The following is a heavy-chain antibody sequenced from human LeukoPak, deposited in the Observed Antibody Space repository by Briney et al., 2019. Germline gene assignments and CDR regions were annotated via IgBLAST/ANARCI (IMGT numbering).Heavy chain of an antibody. Sequence: HTGGSLRLSCAASGFTFSYYWMHWVRQAPGKGLVWVSRISTDGSSTTYADSVKGRFTISRDNAKNTLFLQMNSLRAEDTAVYYCTGHHQAYSRTYWGQGTLVTVSS. CDR2: ISTDGSST. CDR3: TGHHQAYSRTY. D-gene: IGHD6-13*01. J-gene: IGHJ4*02. CDR1: GFTFSYYW. V-gene: IGHV3-74*01.